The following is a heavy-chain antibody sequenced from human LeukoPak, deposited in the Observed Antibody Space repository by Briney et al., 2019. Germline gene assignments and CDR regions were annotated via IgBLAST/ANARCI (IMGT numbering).Heavy chain of an antibody. CDR1: GGSITGSSYY. CDR2: MYYSGST. Sequence: SETLSLTCTVSGGSITGSSYYWGWIRQPPGKGLEWIGSMYYSGSTYYNPSLKSRLTISVDTSKNQFSLKLTSVTAAATAVYYCARQYYDNTGYYYFDYWGQGTLVTVSS. J-gene: IGHJ4*02. V-gene: IGHV4-39*01. D-gene: IGHD3-22*01. CDR3: ARQYYDNTGYYYFDY.